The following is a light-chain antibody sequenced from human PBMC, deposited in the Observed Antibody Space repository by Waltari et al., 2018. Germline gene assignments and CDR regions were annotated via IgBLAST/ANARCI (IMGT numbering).Light chain of an antibody. CDR2: GAS. V-gene: IGKV1-12*01. CDR3: QQASSFPIT. J-gene: IGKJ3*01. Sequence: TQMTQSPSSVSASVGDRVTITCRASQGISNWLAWYQQKPGNAPKLLIYGASSLQTGVPERFSGSGSGTEFTLTISSLQPEDFATYYCQQASSFPITFGPGTKVEIK. CDR1: QGISNW.